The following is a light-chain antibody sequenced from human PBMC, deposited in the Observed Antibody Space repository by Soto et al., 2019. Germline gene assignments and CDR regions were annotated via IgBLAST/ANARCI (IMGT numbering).Light chain of an antibody. J-gene: IGLJ1*01. V-gene: IGLV2-14*01. CDR1: SSDVGGYNY. CDR2: DVS. Sequence: QSVLTQPASVSGSPGQSITISCTGTSSDVGGYNYVSWYQQHPGKAPKLMIYDVSNRPSGVSNRFSGSKSGNTVSLTISGLQAEDEADYYCSSYTSSSTLYVFGTGTKLTVL. CDR3: SSYTSSSTLYV.